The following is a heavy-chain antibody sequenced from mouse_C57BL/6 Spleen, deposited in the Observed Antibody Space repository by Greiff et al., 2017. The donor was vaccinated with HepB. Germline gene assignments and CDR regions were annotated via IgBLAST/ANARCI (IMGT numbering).Heavy chain of an antibody. CDR3: ARAYSNYVYFDY. CDR1: GYTFTSYW. V-gene: IGHV1-64*01. D-gene: IGHD2-5*01. CDR2: IHPNSGST. J-gene: IGHJ2*01. Sequence: VQLQQPGAELVKPGASVKLSCKASGYTFTSYWMHWVKQRPGQGLEWIGMIHPNSGSTNYNEKFKSKATLTVDKSSSTAYMQLSSLTSDDSAVYYCARAYSNYVYFDYWGQGTTLTVSS.